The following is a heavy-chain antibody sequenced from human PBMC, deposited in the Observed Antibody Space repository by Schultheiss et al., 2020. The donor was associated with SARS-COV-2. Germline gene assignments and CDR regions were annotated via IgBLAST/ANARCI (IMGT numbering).Heavy chain of an antibody. J-gene: IGHJ4*02. V-gene: IGHV3-33*01. CDR2: IWYDGSNK. Sequence: GGSLRLSCAASGFTFSSYGMHWVRQAPGKGLEWVAVIWYDGSNKYYADSVKGRFTISRDNAKNSLYLQMNSLRPEDTAVYYCARDVGVNWGQGTLVTVSS. CDR1: GFTFSSYG. D-gene: IGHD3-22*01. CDR3: ARDVGVN.